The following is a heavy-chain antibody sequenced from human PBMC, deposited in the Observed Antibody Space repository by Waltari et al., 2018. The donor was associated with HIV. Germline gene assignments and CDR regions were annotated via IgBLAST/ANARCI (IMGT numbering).Heavy chain of an antibody. J-gene: IGHJ3*02. CDR3: ARDDYGGNPRQGGDAFDI. D-gene: IGHD2-15*01. CDR1: GFIFRSYS. V-gene: IGHV3-48*01. CDR2: ISSSSSTI. Sequence: EVQLVESGGDLVQPGGSLRLSCAASGFIFRSYSMNWVRQAPGKGLEWVSYISSSSSTIYYADSVKGRFTISRDNAKNSLYLQMNSLRAEDTGVYYCARDDYGGNPRQGGDAFDIWGQGTMVTVSS.